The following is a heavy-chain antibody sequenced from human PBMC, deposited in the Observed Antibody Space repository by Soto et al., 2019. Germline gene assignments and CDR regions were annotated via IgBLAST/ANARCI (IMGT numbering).Heavy chain of an antibody. CDR2: IYYSGST. J-gene: IGHJ5*02. D-gene: IGHD6-6*01. V-gene: IGHV4-61*01. Sequence: TLSLTCTVSGGSVSSGSYYWSWIRQPPGKGLEWIGYIYYSGSTNYNPPLKSRVTISVDTSKNQFSLKLSSVTAADTAVYYCARDLARAARYNWFDPWGQGTLVTVSS. CDR3: ARDLARAARYNWFDP. CDR1: GGSVSSGSYY.